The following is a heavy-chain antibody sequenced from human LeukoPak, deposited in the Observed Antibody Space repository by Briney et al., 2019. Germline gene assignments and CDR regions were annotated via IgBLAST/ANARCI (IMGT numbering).Heavy chain of an antibody. Sequence: GGSLRLSCAASGFTFSSYGMHWVRQAPGKGLEGVAVISYDGSNKYYADSVKGRFTISRDNSKNTLYLQMNSLRAEDTAVYYCAKEPSGSYYFDYWGQGTLVTVSS. V-gene: IGHV3-30*18. CDR1: GFTFSSYG. J-gene: IGHJ4*02. CDR2: ISYDGSNK. CDR3: AKEPSGSYYFDY. D-gene: IGHD1-26*01.